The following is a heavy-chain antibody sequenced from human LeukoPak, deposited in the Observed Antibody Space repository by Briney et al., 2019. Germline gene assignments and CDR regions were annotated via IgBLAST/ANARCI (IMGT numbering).Heavy chain of an antibody. Sequence: PSETLSLTCTVSGGSISSYYWSWIRQPPGKGLEWIGYIYYSGSTNYNPSLKSRVTISVDTSKNQFSLKLSSVTAADTAVYYCARGLVEVGATGFDYWGQGTLVTVSS. V-gene: IGHV4-59*01. CDR3: ARGLVEVGATGFDY. D-gene: IGHD1-26*01. J-gene: IGHJ4*02. CDR1: GGSISSYY. CDR2: IYYSGST.